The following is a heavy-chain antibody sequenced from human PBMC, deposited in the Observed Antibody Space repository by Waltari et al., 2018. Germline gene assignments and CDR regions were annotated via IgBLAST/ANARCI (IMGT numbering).Heavy chain of an antibody. CDR3: ATYIGASVGTAAFDV. CDR2: VSYSGAT. CDR1: GVSITSNRHY. J-gene: IGHJ3*01. V-gene: IGHV4-39*01. D-gene: IGHD5-12*01. Sequence: QLQLQESGPRLVKPSETLSLTCTVSGVSITSNRHYWAWIRQSPGQGLEWIGTVSYSGATYISPSLKSLVSVSRDTSKNQLSLILGSVTAADMAVYYCATYIGASVGTAAFDVWGQGTMVTVSS.